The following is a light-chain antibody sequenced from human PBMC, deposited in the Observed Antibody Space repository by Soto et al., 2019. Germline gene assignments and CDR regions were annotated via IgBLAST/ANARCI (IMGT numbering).Light chain of an antibody. J-gene: IGKJ4*01. Sequence: DIVMTQSPDSLAVSLGERATINCKSSQSVLYSSNNKNYLAWYQQKPGQPPKLLIYWASTRESGVPDRFSGSGYGTDFTLNISSLQAEDVAVYYCQQYYSTPGLTFGGGTKVEIK. CDR3: QQYYSTPGLT. V-gene: IGKV4-1*01. CDR2: WAS. CDR1: QSVLYSSNNKNY.